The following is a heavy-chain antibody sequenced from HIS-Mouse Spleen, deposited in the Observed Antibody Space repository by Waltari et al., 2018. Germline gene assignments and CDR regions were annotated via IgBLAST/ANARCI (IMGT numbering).Heavy chain of an antibody. D-gene: IGHD6-13*01. CDR2: IYYSGST. CDR3: AREIPYSSSWYDWYFDL. V-gene: IGHV4-39*07. Sequence: QLQLQESGPGLVKPSETLSLPGTVSGAPCSSSLYYWARIGQPPGQGLEWIGSIYYSGSTYYNPSLKSRVTISVDTSKNQFSLKLSSVTAADTAVYYCAREIPYSSSWYDWYFDLWGRGTLVTVSS. J-gene: IGHJ2*01. CDR1: GAPCSSSLYY.